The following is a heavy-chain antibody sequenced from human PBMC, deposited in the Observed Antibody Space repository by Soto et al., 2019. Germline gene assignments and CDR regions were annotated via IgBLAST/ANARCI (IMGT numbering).Heavy chain of an antibody. CDR1: GGSISSYY. CDR3: ARESRTAFPYYYDGMDV. D-gene: IGHD2-21*02. V-gene: IGHV4-59*01. J-gene: IGHJ6*02. Sequence: SETLSLTCTVSGGSISSYYWSWIRQPPGKGLEWIGYIYYSGSTNYNPSLKSRVTISVDTSKNQFSLKLSSVTAADTAVYYCARESRTAFPYYYDGMDVWGQGTTVT. CDR2: IYYSGST.